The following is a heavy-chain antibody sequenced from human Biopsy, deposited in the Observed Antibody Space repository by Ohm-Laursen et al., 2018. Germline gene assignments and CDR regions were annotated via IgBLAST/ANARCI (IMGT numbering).Heavy chain of an antibody. V-gene: IGHV4-59*11. Sequence: GTLSLTCTVSGGSFTGHYWSWIRQPPGKGLEWIGHISYTGYTSYNTSLKSRVTISEDTSWNHFSLRLSSLTAADTAVYYCARGSNDFGGLYFPRWGQGTLLTVSS. CDR2: ISYTGYT. D-gene: IGHD4-23*01. CDR1: GGSFTGHY. CDR3: ARGSNDFGGLYFPR. J-gene: IGHJ4*02.